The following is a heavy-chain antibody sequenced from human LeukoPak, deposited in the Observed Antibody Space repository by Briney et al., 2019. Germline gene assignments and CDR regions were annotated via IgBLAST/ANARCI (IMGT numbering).Heavy chain of an antibody. J-gene: IGHJ4*02. CDR1: GFTFSDYY. Sequence: GGSLRLSCAASGFTFSDYYMSWIRQAPGKGLEWFSYISSSGSTIYYADSVKGRFTISRDNAKNSLYLQMNSLRAEDTAVYYCARGGRSMAWGDLREIFDYWGQGTLVTVSS. D-gene: IGHD2/OR15-2a*01. CDR2: ISSSGSTI. V-gene: IGHV3-11*01. CDR3: ARGGRSMAWGDLREIFDY.